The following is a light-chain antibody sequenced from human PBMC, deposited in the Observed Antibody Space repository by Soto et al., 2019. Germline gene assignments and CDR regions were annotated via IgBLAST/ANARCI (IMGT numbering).Light chain of an antibody. J-gene: IGKJ1*01. CDR3: QEYNGRSS. Sequence: EGVTTQSPATLSVSPGERATLSCRASQNVGGDLAWYQQKPGQAPRLLIYRTSTRANGTPVRFSGSGSGTEFTLTISSLQSDDFAVYYCQEYNGRSSFGQGTKVEMK. CDR1: QNVGGD. CDR2: RTS. V-gene: IGKV3-15*01.